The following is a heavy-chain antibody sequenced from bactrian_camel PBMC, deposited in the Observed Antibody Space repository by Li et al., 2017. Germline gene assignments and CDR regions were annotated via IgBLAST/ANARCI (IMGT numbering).Heavy chain of an antibody. V-gene: IGHV3S53*01. CDR1: GISYSNYC. J-gene: IGHJ4*01. CDR2: LDSIGST. Sequence: HVQLVESGGGSVQAGGSLRLSCAVSGISYSNYCMGWFRQAPGKEREGVATLDSIGSTSYADSVKGRFTASRDNAKDTLYLQMNSLKPEDTAMYYCAVGARFGGTWCPLRVGSYNSWGQGTQVTVS. D-gene: IGHD6*01. CDR3: AVGARFGGTWCPLRVGSYNS.